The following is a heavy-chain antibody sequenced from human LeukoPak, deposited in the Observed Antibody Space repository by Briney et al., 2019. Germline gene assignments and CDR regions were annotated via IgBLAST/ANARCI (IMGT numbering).Heavy chain of an antibody. V-gene: IGHV3-23*01. D-gene: IGHD4-23*01. Sequence: GGSLRLSCAASGFTFSSYAMSWVRQAPGKGLEWVSAISGSGGSTYYADSVKGRFTISRDNSKNTLYLQMNSLRAEDTAVYYCAKEVGGPDPRADYYYGMDVWGQGTTVTVSS. CDR2: ISGSGGST. CDR1: GFTFSSYA. J-gene: IGHJ6*02. CDR3: AKEVGGPDPRADYYYGMDV.